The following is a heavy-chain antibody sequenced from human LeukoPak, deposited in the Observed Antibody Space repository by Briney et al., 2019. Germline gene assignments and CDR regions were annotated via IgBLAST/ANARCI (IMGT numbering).Heavy chain of an antibody. CDR1: GYSFTGYY. Sequence: ASVKVSCKASGYSFTGYYMHWVRQAPGQGLEWMGWINPNSGGTNYAQKFQGRVTMTRDTSISTAYMELSRLRSDDTAVYYCASTVTTFDWFDPWGQRTLVTVSS. CDR2: INPNSGGT. J-gene: IGHJ5*02. V-gene: IGHV1-2*02. CDR3: ASTVTTFDWFDP. D-gene: IGHD4-17*01.